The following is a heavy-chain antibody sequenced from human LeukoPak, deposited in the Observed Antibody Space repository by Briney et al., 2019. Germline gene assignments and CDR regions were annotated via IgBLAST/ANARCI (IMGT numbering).Heavy chain of an antibody. CDR2: ISYDGSNK. V-gene: IGHV3-30*04. J-gene: IGHJ4*02. Sequence: QTGGSLRLSCAASGFTFSSYAMHWVRQAPGKGLEWVAVISYDGSNKYYADSVKGRFTISRDNSKNTLYLQMNSLRAEDTAVYYCARDLYGDYYFDYWGQGTLVTVSS. D-gene: IGHD4-17*01. CDR3: ARDLYGDYYFDY. CDR1: GFTFSSYA.